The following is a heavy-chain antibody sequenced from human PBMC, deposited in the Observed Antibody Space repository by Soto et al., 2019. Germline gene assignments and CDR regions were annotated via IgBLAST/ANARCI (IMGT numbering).Heavy chain of an antibody. J-gene: IGHJ6*02. V-gene: IGHV3-21*01. CDR1: GFTFSSYS. CDR3: AREPPSDLPHSGYDGYYGMHV. Sequence: GGSLRLSCAASGFTFSSYSMNWVRQAPGKGLEWVSSISSSSSYIYYADSVKGRFTISRDNAKNSLYLQMNSLRAEDTAVYYCAREPPSDLPHSGYDGYYGMHVWGQGTTVSGSS. D-gene: IGHD5-12*01. CDR2: ISSSSSYI.